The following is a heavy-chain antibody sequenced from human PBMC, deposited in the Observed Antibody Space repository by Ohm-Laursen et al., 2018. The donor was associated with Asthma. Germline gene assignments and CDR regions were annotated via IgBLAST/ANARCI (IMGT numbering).Heavy chain of an antibody. CDR3: ARGPSGYSYGPPDY. J-gene: IGHJ4*02. CDR1: GFTFSSYS. D-gene: IGHD5-18*01. CDR2: ISSSSSTI. V-gene: IGHV3-48*01. Sequence: SLRLSCTASGFTFSSYSMSWVRQAPGKGLEWVSYISSSSSTIYYADSVKGRFTISRDNAKNTLYLQMNSLRAEDTAVYYCARGPSGYSYGPPDYWGQGTLVTVSS.